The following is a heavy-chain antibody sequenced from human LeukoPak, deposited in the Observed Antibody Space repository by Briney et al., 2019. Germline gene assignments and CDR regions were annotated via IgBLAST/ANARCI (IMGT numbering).Heavy chain of an antibody. D-gene: IGHD6-19*01. CDR1: GGSFSGYY. CDR2: INHSGST. J-gene: IGHJ4*02. CDR3: ARVRIDSSGWYSDY. V-gene: IGHV4-34*01. Sequence: SETLSLTCAVYGGSFSGYYWSWIRQPPGKGLEWIGEINHSGSTNYNPSLKSRVTMSVDTSKNQFSLKLSSVTAADTAVYYCARVRIDSSGWYSDYWGQGTLVTVSS.